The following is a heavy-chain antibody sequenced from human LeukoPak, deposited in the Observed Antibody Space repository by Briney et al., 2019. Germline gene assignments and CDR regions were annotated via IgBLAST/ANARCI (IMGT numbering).Heavy chain of an antibody. Sequence: PGGSLRLSCAASGFTFSSYEMNWVRQAPGKGLEWVSQICGSGSTIYYADSVRGRFTISRDNAKNSLYLQMNSLRAEDTAVYYCAGQTTLTTIFSSWGQGTLVTVSS. CDR3: AGQTTLTTIFSS. J-gene: IGHJ5*02. CDR1: GFTFSSYE. D-gene: IGHD3-3*01. V-gene: IGHV3-48*03. CDR2: ICGSGSTI.